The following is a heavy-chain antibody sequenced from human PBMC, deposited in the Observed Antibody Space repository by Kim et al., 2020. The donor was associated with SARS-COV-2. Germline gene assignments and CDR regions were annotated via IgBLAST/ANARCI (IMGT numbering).Heavy chain of an antibody. CDR3: TTDIRFGELLWAGDYYYGMDV. D-gene: IGHD3-10*01. V-gene: IGHV3-15*01. J-gene: IGHJ6*02. Sequence: GGSLRLSCAASGFTFSNAWMSWVRRAPGKGLEWVGRIKSKTDGGTTDYAAPVKGRFTISRDDSKNTLYLQMNSLKTEDTAVYYCTTDIRFGELLWAGDYYYGMDVWGQGTTVTVSS. CDR2: IKSKTDGGTT. CDR1: GFTFSNAW.